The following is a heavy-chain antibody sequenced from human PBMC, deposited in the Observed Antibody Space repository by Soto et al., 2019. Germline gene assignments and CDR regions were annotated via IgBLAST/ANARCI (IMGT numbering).Heavy chain of an antibody. D-gene: IGHD3-3*01. J-gene: IGHJ6*01. Sequence: QVQLVESGGGVVQPGRSLRLSCAASGFTFSSYGMHWVRQAPGKGLEWVAVISYDGSNKYYADSVKGRFTISRDNSKNTLYLQMNSLRAEDTAVYYCAKDPVLYGYDYYGMDVW. CDR3: AKDPVLYGYDYYGMDV. CDR2: ISYDGSNK. CDR1: GFTFSSYG. V-gene: IGHV3-30*18.